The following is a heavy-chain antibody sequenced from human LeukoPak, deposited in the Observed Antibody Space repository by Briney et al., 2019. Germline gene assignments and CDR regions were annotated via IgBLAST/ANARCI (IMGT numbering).Heavy chain of an antibody. CDR3: AKGNYYGSGSYLVQGGGY. V-gene: IGHV3-23*01. CDR1: GFTFSSYA. D-gene: IGHD3-10*01. CDR2: VSGSGGST. Sequence: PGGSLRLSCAASGFTFSSYAMSWVRQAPGKGLEWVSAVSGSGGSTYYADSVKGRFTISRDNSKNTLYLQMNSLRAEDTAVYYCAKGNYYGSGSYLVQGGGYWGQGTLVTVSS. J-gene: IGHJ4*02.